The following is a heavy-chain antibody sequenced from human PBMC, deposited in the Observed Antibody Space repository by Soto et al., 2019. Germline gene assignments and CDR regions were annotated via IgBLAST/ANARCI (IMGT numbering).Heavy chain of an antibody. CDR3: ARQDYYGSGSYWWDY. CDR1: GGSISSYY. J-gene: IGHJ4*02. CDR2: IYYSGST. Sequence: SETLSLTCTVSGGSISSYYWSWIRQPPGKGLEWIGYIYYSGSTNYNPSLKSRVTISVDTSKNQFSLKLSSVTAADTAVYYCARQDYYGSGSYWWDYWGQGTLVTVSS. D-gene: IGHD3-10*01. V-gene: IGHV4-59*08.